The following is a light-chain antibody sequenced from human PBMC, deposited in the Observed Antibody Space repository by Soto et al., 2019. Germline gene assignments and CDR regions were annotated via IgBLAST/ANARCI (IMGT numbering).Light chain of an antibody. CDR3: QQYDSSPIT. Sequence: EIVLTQSPGTLSLSPGERATLSCRASQSVSSSYLAWSQQKPGQAPRLLIYGASSRATGIPDRFSGSGSGTDVTLTISRLEPEDFAVYYGQQYDSSPITFGQGTRLEIK. J-gene: IGKJ5*01. CDR1: QSVSSSY. CDR2: GAS. V-gene: IGKV3-20*01.